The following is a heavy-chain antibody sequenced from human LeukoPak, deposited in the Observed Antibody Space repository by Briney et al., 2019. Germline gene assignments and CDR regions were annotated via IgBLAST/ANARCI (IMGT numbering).Heavy chain of an antibody. CDR3: ARADCSGGSCYSYYMDV. CDR1: GFTFSSYS. J-gene: IGHJ6*03. CDR2: ISSSSSYI. V-gene: IGHV3-21*04. D-gene: IGHD2-15*01. Sequence: GGSLRLSCAASGFTFSSYSMNWVRQAPGRGLEWVSSISSSSSYIYYADSVKGRFTISRDNSKNTLYLQMNSLRAEDTAVYYCARADCSGGSCYSYYMDVWGKGTTVTVSS.